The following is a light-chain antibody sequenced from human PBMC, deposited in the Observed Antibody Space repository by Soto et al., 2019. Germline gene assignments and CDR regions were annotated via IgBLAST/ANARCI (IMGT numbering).Light chain of an antibody. CDR3: QQYDTSPYT. CDR2: GAS. CDR1: QSVSSSS. J-gene: IGKJ2*01. Sequence: DILLTQSPGTLSLSPGDRATLSCRASQSVSSSSLAWYQQKPGQAPRLLIYGASSRATGIPDRFSGSGFVTDFTLTISRLEPEDFSVYYCQQYDTSPYTFGQGTKLEIK. V-gene: IGKV3-20*01.